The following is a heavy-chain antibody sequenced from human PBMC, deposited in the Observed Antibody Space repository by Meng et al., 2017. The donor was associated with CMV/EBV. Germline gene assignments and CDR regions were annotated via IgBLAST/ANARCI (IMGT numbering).Heavy chain of an antibody. CDR3: ARVWGKGGYYYYGMDV. D-gene: IGHD7-27*01. V-gene: IGHV3-21*01. J-gene: IGHJ6*02. CDR2: ISSSSSYI. CDR1: GFTFSSYS. Sequence: LSLTCAASGFTFSSYSMNWVCQAPGTGLEWVSSISSSSSYIYYADSVKGRFTISRDNAKNSLYLQMNSLRAEDTAVYYCARVWGKGGYYYYGMDVWGQGTTVTVSS.